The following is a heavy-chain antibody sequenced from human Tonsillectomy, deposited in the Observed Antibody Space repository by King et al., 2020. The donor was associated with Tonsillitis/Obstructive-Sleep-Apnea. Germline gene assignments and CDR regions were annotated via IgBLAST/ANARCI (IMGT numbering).Heavy chain of an antibody. Sequence: VQLQQWGAGLLKPSETLSLTCAVYGGSFSGYYWSWIRQPPGKGLEWIGEINHSGSTNYNPSLKSRVTISVDTSKNQFSLKLSSVTAADTAVYYCARGSKDCSSTSCYTRFPLVFQHWGQGTLVTVSS. D-gene: IGHD2-2*02. CDR2: INHSGST. CDR1: GGSFSGYY. V-gene: IGHV4-34*01. J-gene: IGHJ1*01. CDR3: ARGSKDCSSTSCYTRFPLVFQH.